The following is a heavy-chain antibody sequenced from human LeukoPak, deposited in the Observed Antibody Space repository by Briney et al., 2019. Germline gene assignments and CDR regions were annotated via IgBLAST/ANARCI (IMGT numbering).Heavy chain of an antibody. D-gene: IGHD6-13*01. CDR2: IYYSGST. CDR1: GASFSSSTYY. Sequence: PSETLSLTCTVSGASFSSSTYYWDWIRQPPGKGLEWIGSIYYSGSTYYNPSLKSRVTMSVDTSKNQFSLKLSSVTAADTAVYYCARHAGGISATGTRPFDYWGQGTLVTVSS. V-gene: IGHV4-39*01. J-gene: IGHJ4*02. CDR3: ARHAGGISATGTRPFDY.